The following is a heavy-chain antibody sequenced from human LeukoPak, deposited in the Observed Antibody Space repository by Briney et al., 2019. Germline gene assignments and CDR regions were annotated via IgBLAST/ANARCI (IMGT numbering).Heavy chain of an antibody. Sequence: PGGSLRLSCAASGFTFSSYAMNWVRQAPEKGLEWVSAISSSGGSTYYADSVKGRFTISRDNSKNTLYLQMNSLRAEDTAVYYCANERVDIVATVGYWGQGTLVTVSS. D-gene: IGHD5-12*01. CDR1: GFTFSSYA. CDR2: ISSSGGST. CDR3: ANERVDIVATVGY. J-gene: IGHJ4*02. V-gene: IGHV3-23*01.